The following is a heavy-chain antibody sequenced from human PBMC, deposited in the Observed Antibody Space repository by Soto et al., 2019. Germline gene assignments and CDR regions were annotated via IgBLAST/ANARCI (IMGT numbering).Heavy chain of an antibody. Sequence: QVQLQESGPGLVKPSETLSLTCTVSGGSINSYYWSRIRQPPGKGLEWIGYIYYSGSTNYNPSLKSRVTISVDTSKDQFSLRLSSVTAADTALYYCARHRYSYGSYYFDYWGQGTLVTVSS. CDR2: IYYSGST. D-gene: IGHD5-18*01. CDR1: GGSINSYY. V-gene: IGHV4-59*08. CDR3: ARHRYSYGSYYFDY. J-gene: IGHJ4*02.